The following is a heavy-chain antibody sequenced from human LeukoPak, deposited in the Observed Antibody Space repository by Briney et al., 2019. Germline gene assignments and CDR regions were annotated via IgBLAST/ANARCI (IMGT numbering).Heavy chain of an antibody. D-gene: IGHD4-17*01. CDR3: AKDNYDYGDYDGGDY. V-gene: IGHV3-30*02. J-gene: IGHJ4*02. CDR1: GFTFSTYG. Sequence: GGSLRLSCAASGFTFSTYGIHWLRQAPGKGLEGVAIIRYDGSNKYYADSVKGRFTISRDNSKNTLYLQMNSLRAEDTAVYYCAKDNYDYGDYDGGDYWGQGTLVTVSS. CDR2: IRYDGSNK.